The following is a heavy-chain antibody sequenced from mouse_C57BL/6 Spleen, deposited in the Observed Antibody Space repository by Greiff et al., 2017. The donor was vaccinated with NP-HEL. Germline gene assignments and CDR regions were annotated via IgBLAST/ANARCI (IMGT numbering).Heavy chain of an antibody. CDR1: GYTFTSYG. CDR3: ERGGYYYGSSYWYFDV. Sequence: VQLQESGAELARPGASVKLSCKASGYTFTSYGISWVKQRTGQGLEWIGEIYPRSGNTYYNEKFKGKATLTADKSSSTAYMELRSLTSEDSAVYFCERGGYYYGSSYWYFDVWGTGTTVTVSS. V-gene: IGHV1-81*01. D-gene: IGHD1-1*01. J-gene: IGHJ1*03. CDR2: IYPRSGNT.